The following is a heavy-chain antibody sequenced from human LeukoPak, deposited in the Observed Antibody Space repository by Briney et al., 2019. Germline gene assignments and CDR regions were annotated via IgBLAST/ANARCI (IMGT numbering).Heavy chain of an antibody. D-gene: IGHD2/OR15-2a*01. V-gene: IGHV4-59*08. Sequence: SETLSLTFTVSVGSISSYYWSWIRQPPGKGLEWIGYISYSGSTNSNPSLKSRVTISLDTSKNQFSLKLSSVTAADTAVYYCAGHHPRNTVDFWGQGTLVTVSS. CDR1: VGSISSYY. J-gene: IGHJ4*02. CDR2: ISYSGST. CDR3: AGHHPRNTVDF.